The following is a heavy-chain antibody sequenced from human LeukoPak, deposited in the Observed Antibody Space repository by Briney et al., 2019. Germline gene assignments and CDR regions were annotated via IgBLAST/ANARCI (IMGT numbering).Heavy chain of an antibody. Sequence: GGSLRLSCAASGFTFSSYWMSWVRQAPGQGLEGVANINQDGSAEYYVDSVKGRFTLSRDNAKNSLYLQMNSLRAEDTAVYYCARAKETMVRGVTKNYYYYYMDVWGKGTTVTVSS. D-gene: IGHD3-10*01. CDR3: ARAKETMVRGVTKNYYYYYMDV. J-gene: IGHJ6*03. CDR1: GFTFSSYW. CDR2: INQDGSAE. V-gene: IGHV3-7*01.